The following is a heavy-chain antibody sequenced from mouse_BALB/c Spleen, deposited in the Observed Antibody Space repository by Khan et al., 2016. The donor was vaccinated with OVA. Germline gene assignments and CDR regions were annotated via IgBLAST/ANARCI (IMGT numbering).Heavy chain of an antibody. CDR2: IWAGGST. D-gene: IGHD3-3*01. CDR3: ARSKYLARY. V-gene: IGHV2-9*02. CDR1: GYSLTRYG. Sequence: QVQLKESGPGLVAPSQSLSITCTVYGYSLTRYGVHWVRQPPGKGLEWLGLIWAGGSTNYNWALMSRLSISKDNSKSLVFLIMNSLQTDDTALYYCARSKYLARYWGQGTTLTVSS. J-gene: IGHJ2*01.